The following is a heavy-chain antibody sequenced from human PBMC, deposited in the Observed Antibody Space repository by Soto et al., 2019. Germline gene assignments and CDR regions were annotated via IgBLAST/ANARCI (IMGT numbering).Heavy chain of an antibody. CDR2: ISGTGVNT. D-gene: IGHD6-6*01. J-gene: IGHJ5*02. Sequence: PGGSLRLSCEAPGFIFSSYAITWVRQAPGKGLEWVSTISGTGVNTYFADSVKGRFTVSRDNSKNTVWLQMNSLRAADSSVYYCAKDSVHNLYRTSSLEDCFGPWGQGTLVTVSS. V-gene: IGHV3-23*01. CDR3: AKDSVHNLYRTSSLEDCFGP. CDR1: GFIFSSYA.